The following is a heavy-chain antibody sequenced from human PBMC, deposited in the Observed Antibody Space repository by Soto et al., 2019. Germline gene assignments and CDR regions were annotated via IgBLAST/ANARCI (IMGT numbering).Heavy chain of an antibody. CDR1: GGSFSGYY. CDR3: ARAPLYDILTRYYPAYHLLFDY. D-gene: IGHD3-9*01. J-gene: IGHJ4*02. CDR2: INHSGST. V-gene: IGHV4-34*01. Sequence: QVQLQQWGAGLLKPSETLSLTCAVYGGSFSGYYWSWIRQPPGKGLEWIGEINHSGSTNYNPSLKSRASISADPSNNQFSLQLSSVTAADTAVYYCARAPLYDILTRYYPAYHLLFDYWGQRTLVTVSS.